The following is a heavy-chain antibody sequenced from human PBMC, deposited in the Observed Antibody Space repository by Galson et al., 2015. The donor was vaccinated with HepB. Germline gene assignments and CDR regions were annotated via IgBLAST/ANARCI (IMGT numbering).Heavy chain of an antibody. D-gene: IGHD1-26*01. J-gene: IGHJ4*02. V-gene: IGHV3-23*01. CDR1: GFTFSSYA. Sequence: SLRLSCAASGFTFSSYAMSWVRQAPGKGLEWVSAISGSGGSTYYADSVKGRFTISRDTSKNTLYLQMNSLRAEDTAVYYCAKAIWGYSGSYYLDYWGQGTLVTVSS. CDR3: AKAIWGYSGSYYLDY. CDR2: ISGSGGST.